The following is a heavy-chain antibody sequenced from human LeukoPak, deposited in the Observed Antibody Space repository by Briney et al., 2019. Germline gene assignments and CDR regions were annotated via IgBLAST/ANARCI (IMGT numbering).Heavy chain of an antibody. CDR2: INSNSSTM. V-gene: IGHV3-48*04. Sequence: PGGSLRLSCVASGFIFSSYSMNWVRQAPGKGLEWVSYINSNSSTMYYADSVKGRFTISRDNAKNSLYLQMNSLRAEDTAVYYCARGSDYYDSSAYYYLDYWGQGTLVTVSS. J-gene: IGHJ4*02. D-gene: IGHD3-22*01. CDR3: ARGSDYYDSSAYYYLDY. CDR1: GFIFSSYS.